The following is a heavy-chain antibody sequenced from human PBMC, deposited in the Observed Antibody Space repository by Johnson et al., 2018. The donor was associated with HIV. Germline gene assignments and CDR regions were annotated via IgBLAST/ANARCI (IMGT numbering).Heavy chain of an antibody. V-gene: IGHV3-30*19. D-gene: IGHD4-23*01. J-gene: IGHJ3*01. Sequence: QVQLVESGGGVVQPGGSLRLSCSASGFTFSRCGMHWVRQAPGKGLEWVALISYDGSNKYYADSVKGRFTISRDNSKNTLYLQMHSLRPEDTALYYCARDPPYGGNPSAFDVWGQGTMVTVSS. CDR3: ARDPPYGGNPSAFDV. CDR2: ISYDGSNK. CDR1: GFTFSRCG.